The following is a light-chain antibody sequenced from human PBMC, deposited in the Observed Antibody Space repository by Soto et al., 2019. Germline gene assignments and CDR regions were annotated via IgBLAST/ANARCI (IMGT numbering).Light chain of an antibody. Sequence: EIVLTQSPATLSLSLGERATLSCRASQSVSSYLAWYQQKPGQSPRLLIYHASNRATGIPARFSGSGSETDFTLTISSLEPEDSAVYYCQQRSNWPSLTFGGGTK. CDR1: QSVSSY. CDR2: HAS. V-gene: IGKV3-11*01. J-gene: IGKJ4*01. CDR3: QQRSNWPSLT.